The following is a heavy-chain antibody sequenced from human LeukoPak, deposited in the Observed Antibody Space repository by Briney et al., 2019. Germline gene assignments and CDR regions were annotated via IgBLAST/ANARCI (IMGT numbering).Heavy chain of an antibody. CDR3: ARGTYYYDSSGSMIDY. V-gene: IGHV3-23*01. J-gene: IGHJ4*02. D-gene: IGHD3-22*01. Sequence: GGSLRLSCAASGFTFSSYAMSWVRQAPGKGLEWVSAISGSGGSTYYADSVKGRFTISRDNSKNTLYLQMNSLRAEDTAVYYCARGTYYYDSSGSMIDYWGQGTRVTVSS. CDR1: GFTFSSYA. CDR2: ISGSGGST.